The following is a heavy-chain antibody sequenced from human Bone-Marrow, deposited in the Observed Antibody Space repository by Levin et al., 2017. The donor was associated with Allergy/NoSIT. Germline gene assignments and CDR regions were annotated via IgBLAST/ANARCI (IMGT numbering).Heavy chain of an antibody. CDR1: GFTFSSYS. Sequence: GESLKISCAASGFTFSSYSMNWVRQAPGKGLEWVSSISSSSSYIYYADSVKGRFTISRDNAKNSLYLQMNSLRAEDTAVYYCASWEGYGDYGHQPPTDYWGQGTLVTVSS. D-gene: IGHD4-17*01. V-gene: IGHV3-21*01. CDR2: ISSSSSYI. CDR3: ASWEGYGDYGHQPPTDY. J-gene: IGHJ4*02.